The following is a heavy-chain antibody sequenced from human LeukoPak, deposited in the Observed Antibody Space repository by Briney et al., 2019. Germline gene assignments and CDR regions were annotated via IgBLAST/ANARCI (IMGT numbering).Heavy chain of an antibody. V-gene: IGHV4-38-2*02. CDR3: ARADWAWYSDL. Sequence: SETLSLTCTVSGYSISSGYYWGWIRQPPGKGLEWIGSIYYSGSTNYNPSLKSRVTISVDTSKNQFSLKLSSVNAADTAVYYCARADWAWYSDLWGRGTLVTVSS. CDR2: IYYSGST. D-gene: IGHD3-9*01. J-gene: IGHJ2*01. CDR1: GYSISSGYY.